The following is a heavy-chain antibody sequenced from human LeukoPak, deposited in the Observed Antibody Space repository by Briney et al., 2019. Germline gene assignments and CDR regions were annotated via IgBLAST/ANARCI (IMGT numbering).Heavy chain of an antibody. V-gene: IGHV4-34*01. CDR3: ARGGGRKLFGGGSYYYCMDV. D-gene: IGHD3-16*01. J-gene: IGHJ6*03. CDR1: GGSFSGYY. Sequence: SETLSLTCAVYGGSFSGYYWSWIRQPPGKGLEYIGEINHRGSTNYNPSLKSRVTISLDTSKNQFSLKLSSVTAADTAVYYCARGGGRKLFGGGSYYYCMDVWGKGTTVAVSS. CDR2: INHRGST.